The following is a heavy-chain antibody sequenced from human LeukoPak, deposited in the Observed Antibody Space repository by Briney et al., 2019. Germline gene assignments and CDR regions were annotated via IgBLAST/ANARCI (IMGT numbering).Heavy chain of an antibody. CDR3: GKYHLFPGWVDP. D-gene: IGHD2-21*01. CDR2: ISGGGSIT. Sequence: GGSLRLSCAASGFTFTNYAMTWVRQAPGKGLEWVSSISGGGSITFYADSVKGRFTISRDNSKNILYLQMNRLRAEDTAVYSCGKYHLFPGWVDPWGQGTLVTVSS. V-gene: IGHV3-23*01. CDR1: GFTFTNYA. J-gene: IGHJ5*02.